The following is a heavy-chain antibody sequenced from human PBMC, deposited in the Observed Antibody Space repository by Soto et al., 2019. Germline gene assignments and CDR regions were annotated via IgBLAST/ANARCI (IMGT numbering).Heavy chain of an antibody. J-gene: IGHJ3*02. V-gene: IGHV4-59*08. CDR3: ARRERDDAFDI. CDR2: IYYSGST. CDR1: GGYISSYY. Sequence: PSETLSLTCTVSGGYISSYYWSWIRQPPGKGLEWIGYIYYSGSTNYNPSLKSRVTISVDTSKNQFSLKLSSVTAADTAVYYCARRERDDAFDIWGQGTMVTVSS.